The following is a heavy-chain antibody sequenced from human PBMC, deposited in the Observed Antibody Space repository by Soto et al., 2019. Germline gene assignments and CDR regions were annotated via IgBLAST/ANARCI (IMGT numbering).Heavy chain of an antibody. J-gene: IGHJ4*02. CDR2: INPDSGAT. CDR3: ARGDYGTGGYPFPDVDY. Sequence: HEHLVQSGAEVKRPGASLKVSCKASGYSFTGYYIHWVRQAPGQGLEWMGWINPDSGATSYAQNVQGRVTLTSDTSISTASMDLTCLTSDDTAVYYCARGDYGTGGYPFPDVDYWGQGTLVIVSS. V-gene: IGHV1-2*02. CDR1: GYSFTGYY. D-gene: IGHD2-8*02.